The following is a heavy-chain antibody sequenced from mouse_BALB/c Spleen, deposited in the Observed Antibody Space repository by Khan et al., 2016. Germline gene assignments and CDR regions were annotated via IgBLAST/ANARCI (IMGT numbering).Heavy chain of an antibody. D-gene: IGHD1-1*01. Sequence: EVQLQASGPGLVKPSQSLSLTCTVTGYSITSDYAWNWIRQFPGNKLEWMGYISYSGSTSYNPSLKSRISITRDTSKNQFFLQLNSVTTEDTATYYCARHGSFDYWGQGTTLTVSS. CDR3: ARHGSFDY. V-gene: IGHV3-2*02. CDR2: ISYSGST. J-gene: IGHJ2*01. CDR1: GYSITSDYA.